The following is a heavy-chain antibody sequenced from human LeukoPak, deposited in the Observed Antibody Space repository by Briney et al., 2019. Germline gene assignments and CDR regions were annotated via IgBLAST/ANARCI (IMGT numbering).Heavy chain of an antibody. V-gene: IGHV5-51*01. CDR2: INPDDTNI. D-gene: IGHD1-1*01. J-gene: IGHJ4*02. CDR1: GYSLTNYW. Sequence: GESLKISCNASGYSLTNYWIGWVRQMPGKGLEWVAMINPDDTNIAYSPSFQGQVTVSADRSISTAYLQWSSLKASDTAMYYCARPRRAERDEDFWGQGTLVTVSS. CDR3: ARPRRAERDEDF.